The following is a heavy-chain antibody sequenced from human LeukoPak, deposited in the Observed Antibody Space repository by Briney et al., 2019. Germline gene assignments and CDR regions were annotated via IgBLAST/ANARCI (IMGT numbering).Heavy chain of an antibody. V-gene: IGHV1-24*01. D-gene: IGHD6-6*01. Sequence: ASVKVSCKVSGYTLTELSMHWVRQAPGKGLEWMGGFDPEDGETIYAQKFQGRVTMTEGTSTDTAYMELSSLRSEDTAVSYCATAAARPGLSYAFDIWGQGTMVTVSS. CDR1: GYTLTELS. J-gene: IGHJ3*02. CDR3: ATAAARPGLSYAFDI. CDR2: FDPEDGET.